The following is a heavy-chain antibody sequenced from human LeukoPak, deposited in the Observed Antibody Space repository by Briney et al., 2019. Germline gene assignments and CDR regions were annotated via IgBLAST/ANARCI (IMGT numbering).Heavy chain of an antibody. CDR1: GGTFSSYA. D-gene: IGHD3-3*01. V-gene: IGHV1-18*01. Sequence: GASVKVSCKASGGTFSSYAISWVRQAPGQGLEWMGWISAYNGNTNYAQKLQGRVTMTTDTSTSTAYMELRSLRSDDTAVYYCASCPWYDFWSGYCAFDIWGQGTMVTVSS. CDR2: ISAYNGNT. J-gene: IGHJ3*02. CDR3: ASCPWYDFWSGYCAFDI.